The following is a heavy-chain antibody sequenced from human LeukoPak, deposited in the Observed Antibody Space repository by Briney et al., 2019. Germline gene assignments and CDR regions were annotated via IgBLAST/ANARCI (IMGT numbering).Heavy chain of an antibody. CDR1: GFTFSDYW. CDR3: ARDLSHCSGGSCYSAHFDY. J-gene: IGHJ4*02. D-gene: IGHD2-15*01. V-gene: IGHV3-74*01. Sequence: GGSLRLSCAASGFTFSDYWMHWVRQAPGKGLVWVSRINTDMSSTIYTDSVKGRFTISRDNAKNTLYLQMSSLRAEDTAVYYCARDLSHCSGGSCYSAHFDYWGQGTLVTVSS. CDR2: INTDMSST.